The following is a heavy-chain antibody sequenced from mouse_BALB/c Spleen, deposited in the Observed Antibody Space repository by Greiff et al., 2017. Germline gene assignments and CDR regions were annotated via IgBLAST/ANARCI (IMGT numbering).Heavy chain of an antibody. J-gene: IGHJ1*01. D-gene: IGHD4-1*01. CDR3: ARQANLDGYYDIDV. V-gene: IGHV2-6-7*01. CDR1: GFSFTGYG. Sequence: VKLMESGPGLVAPSQSLSITCTVSGFSFTGYGVHWVRQPPGKGLEWLGMIWGDGSTDYNSALKSRLSISKDNSKSQVFLKMNSLQKDDTARYYCARQANLDGYYDIDVWGAGTTVTVSS. CDR2: IWGDGST.